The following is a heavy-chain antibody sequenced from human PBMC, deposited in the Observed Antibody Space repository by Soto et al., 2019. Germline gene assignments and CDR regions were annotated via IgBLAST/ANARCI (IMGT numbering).Heavy chain of an antibody. Sequence: ASVKVSCKASGGTFSSYAISWVRQAPGQGLEWMGGIIPIFGTANYAQKFQGRVTITADESTSTAYMELSSLRSEDTAIYFCARLVYDTRLNYMYFDFWGQGALVTVSS. CDR2: IIPIFGTA. CDR3: ARLVYDTRLNYMYFDF. D-gene: IGHD2-8*01. J-gene: IGHJ4*02. V-gene: IGHV1-69*13. CDR1: GGTFSSYA.